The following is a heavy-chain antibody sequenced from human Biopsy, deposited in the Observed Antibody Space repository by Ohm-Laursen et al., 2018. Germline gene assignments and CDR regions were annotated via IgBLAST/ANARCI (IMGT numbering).Heavy chain of an antibody. CDR2: ITWNSGSI. Sequence: RSLRLSCSASGFTFDDYGMHWVRQPPGKGLEWVSGITWNSGSIGYADSVKGRFSIFRDNAKHSLYLQMNSLRAEDTALYYCAKDLGQVTAAIGYWGQGTLVTVSS. CDR1: GFTFDDYG. J-gene: IGHJ4*02. D-gene: IGHD2-21*02. CDR3: AKDLGQVTAAIGY. V-gene: IGHV3-9*01.